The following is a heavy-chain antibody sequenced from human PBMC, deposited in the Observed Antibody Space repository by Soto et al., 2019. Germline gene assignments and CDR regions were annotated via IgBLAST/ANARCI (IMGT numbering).Heavy chain of an antibody. J-gene: IGHJ4*02. CDR3: ARSYDSSGFDY. Sequence: SETLSLTCTVSGGSISSYYWSWIRQPPGKGLEWIGYIYYSGSTNYNPSLKSRVTISVDTSKNQFSLKLSSVTAADTAVYYCARSYDSSGFDYWGQGTLVTVSS. V-gene: IGHV4-59*01. D-gene: IGHD3-22*01. CDR2: IYYSGST. CDR1: GGSISSYY.